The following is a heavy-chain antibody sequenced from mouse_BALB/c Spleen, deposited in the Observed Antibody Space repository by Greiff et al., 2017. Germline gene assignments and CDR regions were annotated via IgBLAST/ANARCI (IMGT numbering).Heavy chain of an antibody. D-gene: IGHD2-3*01. J-gene: IGHJ3*01. Sequence: QVQLQQSGPELVKPGASVRISCKASGYTFTSYYIHWVKQRPGQGLEWIGWIYPGNVNTKYNEKFKGKATLTADKSSSTAYMQLSSLTSEDSAVYFCARSGDGYSTWFAYWGQGTLVTVSA. CDR1: GYTFTSYY. CDR3: ARSGDGYSTWFAY. CDR2: IYPGNVNT. V-gene: IGHV1S56*01.